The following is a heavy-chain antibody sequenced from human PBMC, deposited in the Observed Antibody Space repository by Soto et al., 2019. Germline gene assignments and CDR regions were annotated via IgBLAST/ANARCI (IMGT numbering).Heavy chain of an antibody. D-gene: IGHD4-17*01. CDR1: GYIFSTNW. Sequence: GESLKISCKGSGYIFSTNWIGWVRQMPGKGLEWMGIIYPADSDTRYSPSFQGQVTISADKSISPAYLQWSSLKASDTAIYYCARAYGARFDIWGQGTMVTFSS. J-gene: IGHJ3*02. CDR3: ARAYGARFDI. V-gene: IGHV5-51*01. CDR2: IYPADSDT.